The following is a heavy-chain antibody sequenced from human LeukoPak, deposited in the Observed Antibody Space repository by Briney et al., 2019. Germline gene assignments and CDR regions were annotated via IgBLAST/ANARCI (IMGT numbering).Heavy chain of an antibody. D-gene: IGHD3-22*01. V-gene: IGHV3-53*01. J-gene: IGHJ4*02. CDR3: ASERYYDSSGYYLGN. CDR1: GFTVSSNY. CDR2: IYSGGST. Sequence: GGSLRLSCAASGFTVSSNYMSWVRQAPGKGLEWVSVIYSGGSTYYADSVKGRFTISRDNSKNTLYLQMNSLRAEDTAVYYCASERYYDSSGYYLGNWGQGTLVTVSS.